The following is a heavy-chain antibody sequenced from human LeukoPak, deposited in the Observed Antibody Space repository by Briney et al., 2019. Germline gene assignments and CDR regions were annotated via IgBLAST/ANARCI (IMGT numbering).Heavy chain of an antibody. CDR2: VKRKIDGYTT. CDR3: TTDFLGSGYYPHFDY. D-gene: IGHD3-22*01. V-gene: IGHV3-15*01. CDR1: GFTFSNTW. J-gene: IGHJ4*02. Sequence: GGSLRLSCAASGFTFSNTWMKWVRQAPGKGLEWVGRVKRKIDGYTTDYSAPVKDKFTIAREDSRKTVNLQMNSLKTEDTAVYYCTTDFLGSGYYPHFDYWGQGTLVTVSS.